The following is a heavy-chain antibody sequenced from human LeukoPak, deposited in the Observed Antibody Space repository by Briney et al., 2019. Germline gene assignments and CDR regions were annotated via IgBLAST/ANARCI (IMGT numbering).Heavy chain of an antibody. CDR1: GGAISTYY. Sequence: SETLSLTCTVSGGAISTYYWSWIRQPPGEGLEWIGYIYYSGNTNYNPSLKSRLTISVDTSKNQFSLRLSSVTAADTAVYLCARVGSGNFDYWGQGTLVTVSS. CDR3: ARVGSGNFDY. V-gene: IGHV4-59*01. J-gene: IGHJ4*02. CDR2: IYYSGNT. D-gene: IGHD1-26*01.